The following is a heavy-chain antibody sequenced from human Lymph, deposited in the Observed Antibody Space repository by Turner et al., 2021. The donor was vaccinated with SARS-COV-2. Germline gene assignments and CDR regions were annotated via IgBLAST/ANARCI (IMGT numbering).Heavy chain of an antibody. V-gene: IGHV1-2*02. CDR2: INPSSGGT. D-gene: IGHD6-6*01. J-gene: IGHJ4*02. CDR3: GGGESIGAYGTQCIDD. CDR1: ANTFTGYY. Sequence: HVRLLQCAGAVPTPGPVATVACEASANTFTGYYMHWVRQAPGKGLEWMGWINPSSGGTSYAQKLRGRVTMTRDTSISTAYMVLSRLGSDNTAVYCGGGGESIGAYGTQCIDDWGQGTLVTVSS.